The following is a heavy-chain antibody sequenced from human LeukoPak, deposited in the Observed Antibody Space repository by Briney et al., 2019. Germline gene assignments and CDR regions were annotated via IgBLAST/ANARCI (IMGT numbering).Heavy chain of an antibody. CDR3: ARGPRGYCSSTSCRSTEYYYYMDV. CDR1: GGSISSYY. Sequence: SETLSLTCTVCGGSISSYYWSWIRQPPGKGLEWIGYIYYSGSTNYNPSLKSRVTISVDTSKNQFSLKLSSVTAADTAVYYCARGPRGYCSSTSCRSTEYYYYMDVWGKGTTVTVSS. J-gene: IGHJ6*03. CDR2: IYYSGST. V-gene: IGHV4-59*01. D-gene: IGHD2-2*01.